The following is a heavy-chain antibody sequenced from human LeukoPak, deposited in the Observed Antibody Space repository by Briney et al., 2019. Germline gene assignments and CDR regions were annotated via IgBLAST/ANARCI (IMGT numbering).Heavy chain of an antibody. D-gene: IGHD1-26*01. CDR2: IWYDGRRI. CDR3: VKDLGRYRNNCFDY. V-gene: IGHV3-33*06. Sequence: PGGSLRLSCTASGFTFSSHGMHWVRQAPGKGLEWVAGIWYDGRRIYYAGSVKGRFTISRDDSKNTLYLQMNSLRAEDTAVYYCVKDLGRYRNNCFDYWGQGTLVTVSS. CDR1: GFTFSSHG. J-gene: IGHJ4*02.